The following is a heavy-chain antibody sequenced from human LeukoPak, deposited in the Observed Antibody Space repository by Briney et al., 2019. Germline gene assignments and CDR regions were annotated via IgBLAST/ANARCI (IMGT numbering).Heavy chain of an antibody. CDR3: ASSITMVRGVSPFDY. D-gene: IGHD3-10*01. CDR2: IIPIFGTA. CDR1: GYTFTSYG. V-gene: IGHV1-69*06. J-gene: IGHJ4*02. Sequence: SVKVSCKASGYTFTSYGISWVRQAPGQGLEWMGGIIPIFGTANYAQKFQGRVTITADKSTSTAYMELSSLRSEDTAVYYCASSITMVRGVSPFDYWGQGTLVTVSS.